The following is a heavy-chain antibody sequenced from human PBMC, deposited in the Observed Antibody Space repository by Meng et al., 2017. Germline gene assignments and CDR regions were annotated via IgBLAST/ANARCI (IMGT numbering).Heavy chain of an antibody. Sequence: QVQLQESGPGLVKPSGTLSLTCIVSGDSISSSSDYWGWIRQPPGKGLEWIGSIYYSGSTYYNPSLKSRVTISVDTSKNQFSLKLSSVTAADTAVYYCARRDYFDYWGQGTLVTVSS. J-gene: IGHJ4*02. V-gene: IGHV4-39*01. CDR2: IYYSGST. CDR3: ARRDYFDY. CDR1: GDSISSSSDY.